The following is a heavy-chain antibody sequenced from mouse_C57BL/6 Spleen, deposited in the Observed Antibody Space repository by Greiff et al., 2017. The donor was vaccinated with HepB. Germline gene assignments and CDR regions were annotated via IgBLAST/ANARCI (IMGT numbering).Heavy chain of an antibody. J-gene: IGHJ4*01. D-gene: IGHD1-1*01. CDR3: ARRGDGSSYGDYAMDY. V-gene: IGHV1-55*01. CDR2: IYPGSGST. CDR1: GYTFTSYW. Sequence: QVQLQQPGAELVKPGASVKMSCKASGYTFTSYWITWVKQRPGQGLEWIGDIYPGSGSTNYNEKFKSKATLTVDTSSSTAYMQLSSLTSEDSAVYYCARRGDGSSYGDYAMDYWGQGTSVTVSS.